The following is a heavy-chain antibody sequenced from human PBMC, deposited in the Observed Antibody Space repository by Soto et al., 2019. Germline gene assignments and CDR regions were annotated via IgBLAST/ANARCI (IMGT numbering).Heavy chain of an antibody. CDR3: ARDFARFGDKDGMDV. J-gene: IGHJ6*02. D-gene: IGHD3-10*01. CDR2: ISSSSSTI. V-gene: IGHV3-48*02. CDR1: GFTFSSYS. Sequence: GGSLRLSCAASGFTFSSYSMNWVRQAPGKGLEWVSYISSSSSTIYYADSVKGRLTISRDNAKNSLYMQMNSRRDEDTAVYYCARDFARFGDKDGMDVWGQGTTVTVSS.